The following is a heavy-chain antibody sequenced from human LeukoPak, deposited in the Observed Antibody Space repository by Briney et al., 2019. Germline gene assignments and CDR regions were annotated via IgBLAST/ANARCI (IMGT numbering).Heavy chain of an antibody. V-gene: IGHV3-23*01. Sequence: GGSLRLSCAASGFTFRSYAMIWVRQAPGRGLEWVSAISGSGGSTYYADSVKGRFTISRDNSKNTLYLQMNSLRAEDTAVYYCAKRGYHYDSSGYYWLDYWGQGTLVTVSS. CDR1: GFTFRSYA. CDR3: AKRGYHYDSSGYYWLDY. J-gene: IGHJ4*02. D-gene: IGHD3-22*01. CDR2: ISGSGGST.